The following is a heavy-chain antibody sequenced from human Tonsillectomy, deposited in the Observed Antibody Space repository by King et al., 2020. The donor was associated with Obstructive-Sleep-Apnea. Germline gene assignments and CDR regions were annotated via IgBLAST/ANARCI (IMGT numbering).Heavy chain of an antibody. Sequence: VQLQESGPGLVKPSETLSLTCTVSSYSISSGYYWGWIRQPPGKGLEWIGSIYHSGSTYYNPSLKSRVTISVDTSKNQVSLKLSSVTAADTAVYYCARDSAAAGRPEKYYFDYWGQGTLVTVSS. V-gene: IGHV4-38-2*02. CDR2: IYHSGST. CDR1: SYSISSGYY. J-gene: IGHJ4*02. D-gene: IGHD6-13*01. CDR3: ARDSAAAGRPEKYYFDY.